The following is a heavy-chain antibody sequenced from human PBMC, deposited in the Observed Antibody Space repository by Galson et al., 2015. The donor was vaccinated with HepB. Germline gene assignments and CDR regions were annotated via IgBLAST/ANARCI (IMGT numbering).Heavy chain of an antibody. CDR3: ANGGAIVKSTFDY. V-gene: IGHV3-23*01. J-gene: IGHJ4*02. CDR1: GLNFSSSA. D-gene: IGHD1-26*01. CDR2: ISGSGDTT. Sequence: SLRHSGVDPGLNFSSSAMGWARQAPGKGLEWVSAISGSGDTTYYADSVKGRFTTSRDNSKNTLYLQMNSLRAEDTAVYFCANGGAIVKSTFDYWGQGTLVTVSS.